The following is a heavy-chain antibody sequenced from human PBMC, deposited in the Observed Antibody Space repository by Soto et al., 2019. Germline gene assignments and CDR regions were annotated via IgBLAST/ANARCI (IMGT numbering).Heavy chain of an antibody. D-gene: IGHD3-10*01. J-gene: IGHJ4*02. CDR3: LKGCHGSVGYLGDY. CDR1: GFTFTTYW. Sequence: EVQLVESGGGLAQPGGSLRLSCVASGFTFTTYWMCWVRQAPGKGLDWVANIRQDGGAQYYVDSVKGRFTFSRDNVKKSVYLQMNNIVADDTAVDYCLKGCHGSVGYLGDYWGQGILVTVSS. CDR2: IRQDGGAQ. V-gene: IGHV3-7*03.